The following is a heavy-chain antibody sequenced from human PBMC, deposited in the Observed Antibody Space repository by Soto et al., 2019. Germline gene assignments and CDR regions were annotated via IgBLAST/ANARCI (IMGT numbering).Heavy chain of an antibody. CDR3: ASTSYSSSGPYYYYYMDV. CDR2: IIPILGIA. V-gene: IGHV1-69*02. Sequence: ALVKVSCKSSARTFSSYSISCVRQAPGQGRERMGRIIPILGIANYAQKYQGRVTITADKSTSTAYMELSSLRSEDTAVYYCASTSYSSSGPYYYYYMDVWGKGTTVTVSS. CDR1: ARTFSSYS. D-gene: IGHD6-6*01. J-gene: IGHJ6*03.